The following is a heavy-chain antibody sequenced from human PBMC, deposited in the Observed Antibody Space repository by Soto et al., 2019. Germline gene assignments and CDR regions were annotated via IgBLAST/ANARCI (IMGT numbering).Heavy chain of an antibody. Sequence: PAETLALTCTVSGGSISSSSYYWGWIRQPPGKVLEWIGSIYYIGSTYYNPSLKSRVTISVYTSKNQFSLKLSSVTAADTAVYYCLRIGITIFGVVSYLSSPFDYWGQGTLVTVSS. CDR1: GGSISSSSYY. J-gene: IGHJ4*02. CDR3: LRIGITIFGVVSYLSSPFDY. CDR2: IYYIGST. D-gene: IGHD3-3*01. V-gene: IGHV4-39*01.